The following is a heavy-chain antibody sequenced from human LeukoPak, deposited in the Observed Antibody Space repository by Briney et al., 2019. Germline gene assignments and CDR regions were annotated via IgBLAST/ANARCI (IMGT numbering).Heavy chain of an antibody. D-gene: IGHD3/OR15-3a*01. Sequence: SETLSLTCTVSGGSISSSSYYWSWIRQPPGKGLEWIGYIYYSGSTNYNPSLKSRVTISVDTSKNQFSLKLSSVTAADTAVYYCARLGRYGGYYMDVWGKGTTVTVSS. CDR1: GGSISSSSYY. CDR2: IYYSGST. V-gene: IGHV4-61*05. CDR3: ARLGRYGGYYMDV. J-gene: IGHJ6*03.